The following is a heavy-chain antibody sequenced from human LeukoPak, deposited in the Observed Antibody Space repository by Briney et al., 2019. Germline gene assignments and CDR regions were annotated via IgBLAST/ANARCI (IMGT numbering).Heavy chain of an antibody. CDR1: GGSISSGGYY. CDR3: ARESGHRTLDY. V-gene: IGHV4-61*08. Sequence: PSQTLSLTCTVSGGSISSGGYYWSWIRQPPGKGLEWIGYIYYSGSTNYNPSLKSRVTISVDTSKNQFSLKLSSVTAADTAVYYCARESGHRTLDYWGQGTLVTVSS. D-gene: IGHD1-7*01. CDR2: IYYSGST. J-gene: IGHJ4*02.